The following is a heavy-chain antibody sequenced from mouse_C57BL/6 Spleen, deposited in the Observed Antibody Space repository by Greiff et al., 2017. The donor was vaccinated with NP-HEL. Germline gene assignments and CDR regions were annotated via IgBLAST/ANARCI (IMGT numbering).Heavy chain of an antibody. Sequence: QVQLQQPGAELVKPGASVKMSCKASGYTFTSYWITWVKQRPGQGLEWIGDIYPGSGCTNYNEKFKSKATLTVDTSSSTAYMQLSSLTSEDSAVYYCARSVYYDYYFDYWGQGTTLTVSS. D-gene: IGHD2-4*01. CDR1: GYTFTSYW. CDR2: IYPGSGCT. J-gene: IGHJ2*01. V-gene: IGHV1-55*01. CDR3: ARSVYYDYYFDY.